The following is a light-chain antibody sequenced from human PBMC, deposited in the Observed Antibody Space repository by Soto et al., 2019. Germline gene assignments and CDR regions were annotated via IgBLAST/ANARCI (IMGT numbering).Light chain of an antibody. V-gene: IGLV2-8*01. J-gene: IGLJ1*01. CDR2: EVN. CDR3: ISYARSDSYV. CDR1: SSDIGGYNH. Sequence: QSALTQPPSATGSPGQSVSISCTGTSSDIGGYNHVSWHQQHPGKAPKLLIYEVNKRPSGVPDRFSGSKSGNTASLTVSGLQAEDEADYYCISYARSDSYVFGTGTKVTVL.